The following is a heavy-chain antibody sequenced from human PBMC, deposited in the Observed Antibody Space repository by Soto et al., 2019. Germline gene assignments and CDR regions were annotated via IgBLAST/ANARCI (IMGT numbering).Heavy chain of an antibody. J-gene: IGHJ5*02. V-gene: IGHV4-30-4*01. CDR3: ARLRLGELSLVS. Sequence: SETLSLTCTVSGGSISSGDYYWSWIRQPPGKGLEWIGYIYYSGSTYYNPSLKSRVTISVDTSKNQFSLKLSSVTAADTAVYYCARLRLGELSLVSWGQGNLVPVS. CDR2: IYYSGST. D-gene: IGHD3-16*02. CDR1: GGSISSGDYY.